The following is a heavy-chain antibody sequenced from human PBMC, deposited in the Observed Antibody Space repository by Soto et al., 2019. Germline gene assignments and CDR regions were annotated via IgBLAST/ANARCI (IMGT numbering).Heavy chain of an antibody. CDR3: ARTSRFDF. Sequence: QVQLQQWGAGLLKPSETLSLTCAVYGGSFSGYYWSWIRQPPGKGLERIGEINHSGSTNYNPSLKSRVTMSVDTSKNQFSLKLSSVTAADTAVYYCARTSRFDFWGQGTLVTVSS. CDR1: GGSFSGYY. J-gene: IGHJ4*02. CDR2: INHSGST. D-gene: IGHD6-6*01. V-gene: IGHV4-34*01.